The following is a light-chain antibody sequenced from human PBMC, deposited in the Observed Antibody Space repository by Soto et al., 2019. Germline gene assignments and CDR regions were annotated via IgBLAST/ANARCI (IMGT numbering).Light chain of an antibody. V-gene: IGLV2-23*01. CDR3: FSFTSTNTHV. Sequence: QSALTQPASVSGSPGQSVTISCTGTGSDFGSYKFVSWYQHHPGTVPKVIIYETSKRPSGVSDRFSGSKSGNTASLTISGLQAEDEADYYCFSFTSTNTHVFGSGTKVTVL. CDR1: GSDFGSYKF. CDR2: ETS. J-gene: IGLJ1*01.